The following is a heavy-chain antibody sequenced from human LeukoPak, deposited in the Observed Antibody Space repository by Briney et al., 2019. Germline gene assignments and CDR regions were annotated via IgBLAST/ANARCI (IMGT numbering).Heavy chain of an antibody. CDR1: GGSFSGYF. CDR2: INHSGST. J-gene: IGHJ4*02. V-gene: IGHV4-34*01. D-gene: IGHD3-10*01. CDR3: ATPGNYGSGSYYY. Sequence: SETLSLTCAVYGGSFSGYFWSWIRQPPGKGLEWIGEINHSGSTNYNPSLKSRVTISVDTSKNQFSLKLSSVTAADTAVYYCATPGNYGSGSYYYWGQGALVTVSS.